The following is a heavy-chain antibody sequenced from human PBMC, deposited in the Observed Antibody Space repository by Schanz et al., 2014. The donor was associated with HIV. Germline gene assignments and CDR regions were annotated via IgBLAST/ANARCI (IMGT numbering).Heavy chain of an antibody. CDR3: ARDDVLDALAS. J-gene: IGHJ5*02. D-gene: IGHD3-16*01. CDR2: IIPIFGAE. V-gene: IGHV1-69*13. CDR1: GDGFTTRT. Sequence: QVQLQQSGAEVKKPGSSVKVSCTASGDGFTTRTISWLRQAPGHALEWMGGIIPIFGAEKNAPKFQGRVTITADESTSTAYMELTGLNPEDTAVYYCARDDVLDALASWGQGTLVTVSS.